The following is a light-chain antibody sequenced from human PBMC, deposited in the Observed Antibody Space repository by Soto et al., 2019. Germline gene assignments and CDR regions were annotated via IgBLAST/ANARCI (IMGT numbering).Light chain of an antibody. J-gene: IGKJ4*01. CDR1: ENINTY. Sequence: PATLSVSPGETATLSCRASENINTYLAWYQQKPGQAPKLLIYDASNRATGIPARFSASGSGTDFTLSISSLEPEDFAVYYCQHRYNWPLTFGGGTKVDIK. V-gene: IGKV3-11*01. CDR2: DAS. CDR3: QHRYNWPLT.